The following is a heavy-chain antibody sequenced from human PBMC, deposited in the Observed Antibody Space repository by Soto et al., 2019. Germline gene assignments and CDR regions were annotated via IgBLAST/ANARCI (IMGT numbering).Heavy chain of an antibody. CDR3: AKEVSSVLRYFDWFIDI. CDR1: GFTFSSYG. Sequence: QVQLVESGGGVVQPGRSLRLSCAASGFTFSSYGMHWVRQAPGKGLEWVAVISYDGSNKYYADSVKGRFTISRDNSKNTLYLQMNSLRAEDTAVYYCAKEVSSVLRYFDWFIDIWGQGTMVTVSS. D-gene: IGHD3-9*01. J-gene: IGHJ3*02. CDR2: ISYDGSNK. V-gene: IGHV3-30*18.